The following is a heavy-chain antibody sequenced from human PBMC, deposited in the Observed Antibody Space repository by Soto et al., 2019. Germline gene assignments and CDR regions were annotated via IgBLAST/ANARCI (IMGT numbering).Heavy chain of an antibody. CDR1: GFTFSSYS. J-gene: IGHJ3*02. V-gene: IGHV3-21*01. Sequence: VSLRLSCAASGFTFSSYSMNWVRQAPGKGLEWVSSISSSSSYIYYADSVKGRFTISRDNAKNSLYLQMNSLRAEDTAVYYCARDLPPHAFDIWGQGTMVTVSS. CDR2: ISSSSSYI. CDR3: ARDLPPHAFDI.